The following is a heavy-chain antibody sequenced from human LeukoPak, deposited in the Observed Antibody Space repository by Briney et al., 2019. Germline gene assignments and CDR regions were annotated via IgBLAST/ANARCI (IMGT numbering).Heavy chain of an antibody. V-gene: IGHV3-74*01. CDR3: ARVLSGSWDWFDP. CDR2: INPDGSTT. CDR1: GFTFSRYW. J-gene: IGHJ5*02. Sequence: GGSLRLSCAASGFTFSRYWIHWVRQAPGKGLEWVSRINPDGSTTTYADSVKGRFTISRDNAKNTVYLQMNSLRAEDTAVYYCARVLSGSWDWFDPWGQGTVVTVSS. D-gene: IGHD3-22*01.